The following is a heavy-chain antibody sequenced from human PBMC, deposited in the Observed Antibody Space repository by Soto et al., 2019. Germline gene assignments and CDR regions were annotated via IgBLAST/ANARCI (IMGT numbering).Heavy chain of an antibody. CDR3: ARGDYDYDSGGGRGYGMDV. V-gene: IGHV4-31*03. CDR2: IYYSGST. D-gene: IGHD3-22*01. Sequence: QVQLQESGPGLVKPSQTLSLTCTVSGGSISSGGYYWSWIRQHPGKGLEWIGYIYYSGSTYYNPSLKSRVTISVYTSKNQFSLKLSSVTAADTAVYYCARGDYDYDSGGGRGYGMDVWGQGTTVTVSS. J-gene: IGHJ6*02. CDR1: GGSISSGGYY.